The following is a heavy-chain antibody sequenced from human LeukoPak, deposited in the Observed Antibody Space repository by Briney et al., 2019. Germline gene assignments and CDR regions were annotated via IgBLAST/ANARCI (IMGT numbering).Heavy chain of an antibody. CDR2: IIPIFGTA. Sequence: ASVKVSCKASGGTFSSYAISWVRQAPGQGLEWMGGIIPIFGTANYAQKFQGRVTITADKSTSTAYMELSSPRSEDTAVYYCARDRGGYSYGTYYYMDVWGKGTTVTVSS. V-gene: IGHV1-69*06. D-gene: IGHD5-18*01. CDR1: GGTFSSYA. CDR3: ARDRGGYSYGTYYYMDV. J-gene: IGHJ6*03.